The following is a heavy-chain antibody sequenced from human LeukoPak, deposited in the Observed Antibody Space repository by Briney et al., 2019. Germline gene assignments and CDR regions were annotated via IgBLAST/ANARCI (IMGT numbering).Heavy chain of an antibody. CDR1: GFTFSSYA. D-gene: IGHD2-2*01. Sequence: GGSLRLSCAASGFTFSSYAMSWVRQAPGKGLEWVSAISGSGSTIYYADSVKGRFTISRDNAKNSLYLQMNSLRAEDTAVYYCARDQYCSSTSCYSYWGQGTLVTVSS. J-gene: IGHJ4*02. CDR2: ISGSGSTI. V-gene: IGHV3-23*01. CDR3: ARDQYCSSTSCYSY.